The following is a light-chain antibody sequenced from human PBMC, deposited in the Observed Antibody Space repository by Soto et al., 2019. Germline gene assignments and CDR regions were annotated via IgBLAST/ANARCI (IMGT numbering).Light chain of an antibody. CDR1: QSVGSN. J-gene: IGKJ4*01. Sequence: EIVTTQSPATLSVSPGEGATLSCRASQSVGSNLAWYQQKPGQAPRLLIYGASTRATGIPARFSGSGSGTEFTLTISSLQSEDFAVYYCQQYNSWPPLTFGGGTKVEIK. V-gene: IGKV3-15*01. CDR2: GAS. CDR3: QQYNSWPPLT.